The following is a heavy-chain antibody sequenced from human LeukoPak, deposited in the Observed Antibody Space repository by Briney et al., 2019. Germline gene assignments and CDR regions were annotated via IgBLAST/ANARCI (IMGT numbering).Heavy chain of an antibody. J-gene: IGHJ6*02. D-gene: IGHD3-22*01. Sequence: GGSLRLSCAASGFTFDDYGMSWVRQAPGKGLEWVSVIYSGGSTYYADSVKGRFTISRDNSKNTLYLQMNSLRAEDTAVYYCARYEGGLLGSSGVYYYGMDVWGQGTTVTVSS. CDR2: IYSGGST. CDR3: ARYEGGLLGSSGVYYYGMDV. CDR1: GFTFDDYG. V-gene: IGHV3-66*01.